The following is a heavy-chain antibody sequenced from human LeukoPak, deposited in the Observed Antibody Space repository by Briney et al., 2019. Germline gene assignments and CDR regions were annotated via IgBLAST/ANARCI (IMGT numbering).Heavy chain of an antibody. J-gene: IGHJ1*01. CDR2: IYYSGST. CDR1: GGSINTYF. CDR3: ARGVTGGWYGDFQH. Sequence: PSETLCLTCTVSGGSINTYFWSWIRQPPGKGLEWIGYIYYSGSTNYNPSLKSRVTISVDTSKNQFSLKLSSVTAADTAVYYCARGVTGGWYGDFQHWGQGTLVTVSS. D-gene: IGHD6-19*01. V-gene: IGHV4-59*01.